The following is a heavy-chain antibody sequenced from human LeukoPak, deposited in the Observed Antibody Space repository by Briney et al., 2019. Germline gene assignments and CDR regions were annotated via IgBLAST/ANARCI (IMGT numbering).Heavy chain of an antibody. J-gene: IGHJ4*02. D-gene: IGHD3-22*01. Sequence: GASVKVSCKASGGTFSNYAISWVRQAPGQGLEWIGRIIPIFGTTNYAQKFQGRVTITTDESTGTAYMELSSLRSEDTAVYYCARGGEANYYDASGYYLYYYWGQGTLVTVSS. CDR2: IIPIFGTT. V-gene: IGHV1-69*05. CDR1: GGTFSNYA. CDR3: ARGGEANYYDASGYYLYYY.